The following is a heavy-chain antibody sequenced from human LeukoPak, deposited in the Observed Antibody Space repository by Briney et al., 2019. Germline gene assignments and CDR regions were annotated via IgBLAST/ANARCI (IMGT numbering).Heavy chain of an antibody. Sequence: SETLSLTCAVYGWSFNDYYWNWIRQPPGKGLEWIGEIDARGDTNYNPSLKSRVNISVDTSKKQFSLRLTSMIAADTALYYCARGQVPAARGYNWFDPWGQGTLVTVSS. V-gene: IGHV4-34*01. CDR2: IDARGDT. J-gene: IGHJ5*02. D-gene: IGHD2-2*01. CDR3: ARGQVPAARGYNWFDP. CDR1: GWSFNDYY.